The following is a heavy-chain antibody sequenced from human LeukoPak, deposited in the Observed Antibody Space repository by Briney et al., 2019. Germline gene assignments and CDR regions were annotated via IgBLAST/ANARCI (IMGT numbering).Heavy chain of an antibody. CDR3: AREVVVVITKSRHFDY. CDR1: GGSISSYY. V-gene: IGHV4-59*12. CDR2: IYYSGST. J-gene: IGHJ4*02. D-gene: IGHD3-22*01. Sequence: SETLSLTCTVSGGSISSYYWSWIRQPPGKGLEWIGYIYYSGSTNYNPSLKSRVTISVDTSKNQFSLKLSSVTAADTAVYYCAREVVVVITKSRHFDYWGQGTLVTVSS.